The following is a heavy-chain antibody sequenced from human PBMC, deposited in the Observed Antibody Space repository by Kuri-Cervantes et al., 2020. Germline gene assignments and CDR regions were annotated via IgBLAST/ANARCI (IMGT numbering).Heavy chain of an antibody. CDR2: ISSSGSYI. J-gene: IGHJ5*02. CDR3: ARAVRGVSFWFDP. Sequence: GESLKISCAASGFTFSGYSMNWVRQAPGKGLKWVSSISSSGSYIYYADSVKGRFTISRDNAKNSLYLQMNSLRAEDTAVYYCARAVRGVSFWFDPWGQGTLVTVSS. CDR1: GFTFSGYS. V-gene: IGHV3-21*03. D-gene: IGHD3-10*01.